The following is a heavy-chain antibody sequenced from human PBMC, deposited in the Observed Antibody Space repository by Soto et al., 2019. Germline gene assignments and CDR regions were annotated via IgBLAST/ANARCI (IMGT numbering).Heavy chain of an antibody. J-gene: IGHJ4*02. CDR3: ARDSDTSTGY. Sequence: QVQLQESGPGLVKPSETLSLTCTVSGGSVSSGSYYWSWIRQPPGKGLEWIGYIYYSGSTNYNPSLKSRVTISVDTSKNQFSLKLSSVTAADTAVYYCARDSDTSTGYWVQGTLVTVSS. CDR2: IYYSGST. CDR1: GGSVSSGSYY. V-gene: IGHV4-61*01.